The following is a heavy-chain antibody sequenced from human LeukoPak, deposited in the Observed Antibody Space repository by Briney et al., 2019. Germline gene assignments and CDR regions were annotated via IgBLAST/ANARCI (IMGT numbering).Heavy chain of an antibody. D-gene: IGHD6-13*01. CDR2: ISSSSSYI. CDR3: ARPPYSSSWYGDY. CDR1: GFTFSSYS. Sequence: PGGSLRLSCAASGFTFSSYSMNWLRQAPGKGLEWFSSISSSSSYIYYADSVKGRFTISRDNAKNSLYLQMNSLRAEDTAVYYCARPPYSSSWYGDYWGQGTLVTVSS. V-gene: IGHV3-21*01. J-gene: IGHJ4*02.